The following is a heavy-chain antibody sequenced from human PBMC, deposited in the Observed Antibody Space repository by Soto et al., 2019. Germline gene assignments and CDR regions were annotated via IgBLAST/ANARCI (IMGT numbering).Heavy chain of an antibody. D-gene: IGHD3-16*01. J-gene: IGHJ4*02. CDR1: GFTFSSYW. CDR2: INIDGSST. V-gene: IGHV3-74*01. CDR3: AREGGGGFDY. Sequence: EVQLVESGGGLVQPGGSLRLSCAASGFTFSSYWMRWVRQAPGKGLVWVSRINIDGSSTNYADSVKGRFTISRDNAKNTLYLKTNSMTAEATAVYYCAREGGGGFDYWGQGTVVTVAS.